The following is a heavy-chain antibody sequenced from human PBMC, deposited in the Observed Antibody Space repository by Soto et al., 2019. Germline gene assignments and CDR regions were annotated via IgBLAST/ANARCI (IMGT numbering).Heavy chain of an antibody. CDR1: GFSLSTSRVG. Sequence: QITLKESGPTLVKPTQTLTLTCTFSGFSLSTSRVGVGWIRQPPGKALEWLALIYWDDDKRYSPSLKTRLTTXXDXSXSQVVLTLTNMDPVDTATYYCAHYRIFGEYMYYFDSWGQGTLVTVSS. V-gene: IGHV2-5*02. CDR2: IYWDDDK. J-gene: IGHJ4*02. D-gene: IGHD4-17*01. CDR3: AHYRIFGEYMYYFDS.